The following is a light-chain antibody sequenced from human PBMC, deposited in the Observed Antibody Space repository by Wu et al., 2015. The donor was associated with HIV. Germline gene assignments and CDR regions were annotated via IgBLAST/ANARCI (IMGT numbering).Light chain of an antibody. J-gene: IGKJ3*01. CDR3: RQRSNWSFT. V-gene: IGKV3D-20*02. Sequence: EIVLTQSPGTLSLSPGERATLSCRASQSVSSSYFAWYQQKPGQAPRFLISDASDRATDIPARFSGSGSGTEFTLTISSLEPEDSAVYYCRQRSNWSFTFGPGTKVDVK. CDR2: DAS. CDR1: QSVSSSY.